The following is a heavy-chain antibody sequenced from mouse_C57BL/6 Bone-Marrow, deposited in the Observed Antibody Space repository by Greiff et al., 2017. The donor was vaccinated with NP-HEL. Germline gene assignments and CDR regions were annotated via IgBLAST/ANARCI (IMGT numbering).Heavy chain of an antibody. CDR3: ARKGYRGAMDY. CDR2: IWSGGST. Sequence: QVQLKESGPGLVQPSQSLSITCTVSGFSLTSYGVHWVRQSPGKGLEWLGVIWSGGSTDYNADFISRLSISKDNSKSQVFIKMNSRQAEDTAIYYCARKGYRGAMDYWGQGTSVTVSS. V-gene: IGHV2-2*01. CDR1: GFSLTSYG. J-gene: IGHJ4*01. D-gene: IGHD3-2*02.